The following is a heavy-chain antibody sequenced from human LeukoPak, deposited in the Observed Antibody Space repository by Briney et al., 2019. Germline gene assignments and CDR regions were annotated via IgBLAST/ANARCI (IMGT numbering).Heavy chain of an antibody. CDR1: GFTFSSYA. V-gene: IGHV3-23*01. J-gene: IGHJ6*02. Sequence: GGSLRLSCAASGFTFSSYAMSWVRQAPGKGLEWVSAISVIGGSTYYADSVKGRFTISRDNSKNTLYLQMNSLRGEDTAVYYCAKKAGYGSGWPKLYYYYYGMDVWGQGTTVTVCS. CDR3: AKKAGYGSGWPKLYYYYYGMDV. D-gene: IGHD6-19*01. CDR2: ISVIGGST.